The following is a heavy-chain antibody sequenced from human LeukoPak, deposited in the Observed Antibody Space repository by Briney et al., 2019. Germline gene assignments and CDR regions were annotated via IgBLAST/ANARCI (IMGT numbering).Heavy chain of an antibody. CDR3: AIPQRIAISGTSLET. CDR1: GYGFTGYY. Sequence: ASVKVSCEASGYGFTGYYIHWVRQAPGQGLEWVGWIDPNSGDARYRQSFQDRVTLTRDISIRTAYMELTRLKSDDTATYYCAIPQRIAISGTSLETCGHGSLVIVSS. V-gene: IGHV1-2*02. D-gene: IGHD3-16*02. CDR2: IDPNSGDA. J-gene: IGHJ5*01.